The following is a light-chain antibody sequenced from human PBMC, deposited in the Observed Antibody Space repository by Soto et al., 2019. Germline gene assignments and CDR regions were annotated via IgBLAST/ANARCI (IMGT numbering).Light chain of an antibody. J-gene: IGKJ5*01. CDR2: AAS. CDR3: QQANSLPIT. Sequence: SPMTQSPSCVSASVGDRVTGTGRASQGISSWLAWYQKKPGKAPNLLIYAASSLQSGVPSRFSGSESGTDFTLTISSLQTEDCAIYLCQQANSLPITFGQGTRLEI. V-gene: IGKV1-12*01. CDR1: QGISSW.